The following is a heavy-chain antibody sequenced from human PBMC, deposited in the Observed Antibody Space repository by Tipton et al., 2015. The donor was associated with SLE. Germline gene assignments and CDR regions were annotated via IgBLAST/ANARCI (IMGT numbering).Heavy chain of an antibody. J-gene: IGHJ4*02. Sequence: TLSLTCAVSGASIGSGGYSWNWIRQPPGKGLQWIGYIFHSGITYYNPSLKSRVTMSVDRSKNQFSLRLTSVTAADTAVYYCATELFRGYTSGWGPDYWGQGTRVSVSS. V-gene: IGHV4-30-2*01. CDR2: IFHSGIT. D-gene: IGHD6-19*01. CDR1: GASIGSGGYS. CDR3: ATELFRGYTSGWGPDY.